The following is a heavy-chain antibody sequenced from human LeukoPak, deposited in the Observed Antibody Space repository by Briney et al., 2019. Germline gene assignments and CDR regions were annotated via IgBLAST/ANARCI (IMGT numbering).Heavy chain of an antibody. CDR1: GGSFSGYY. CDR3: ARDGVAAAVKLDY. D-gene: IGHD6-13*01. J-gene: IGHJ4*02. CDR2: INHSGST. Sequence: SETLSLTCAVYGGSFSGYYWSWIRQPSGKGLEWIGEINHSGSTNCNPPLKSRVTISVDTSKNQFSLKLSSVTAADTAVYYCARDGVAAAVKLDYWGQGTLVTVSS. V-gene: IGHV4-34*01.